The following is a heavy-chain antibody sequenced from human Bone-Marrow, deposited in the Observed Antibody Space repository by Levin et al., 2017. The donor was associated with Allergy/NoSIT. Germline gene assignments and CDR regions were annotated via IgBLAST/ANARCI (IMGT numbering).Heavy chain of an antibody. CDR2: ISSSGSTK. Sequence: GESLKISFAASGFSFSTYEMNWVRQAPGKGLEWISYISSSGSTKYYADSVKGRFTISRKNSLYLQMNSLRAEDTAIYYCTRDKKSDGVTPDWYFDLWGRGTPVTVSS. D-gene: IGHD2-21*02. J-gene: IGHJ2*01. CDR3: TRDKKSDGVTPDWYFDL. CDR1: GFSFSTYE. V-gene: IGHV3-48*03.